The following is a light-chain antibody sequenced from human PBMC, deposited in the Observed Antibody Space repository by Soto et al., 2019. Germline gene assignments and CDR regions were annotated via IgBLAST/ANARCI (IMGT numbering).Light chain of an antibody. CDR1: QSISSW. Sequence: DIQMTQSPSTLSASVGDRVTITCRASQSISSWLAWYQQKPGKAPKLLIYDASSLESGVPSRFSGSGSGTEFTLTIRSLQPDDFATYYCQQYNSYSFFGQGTKLELK. CDR3: QQYNSYSF. CDR2: DAS. J-gene: IGKJ2*01. V-gene: IGKV1-5*01.